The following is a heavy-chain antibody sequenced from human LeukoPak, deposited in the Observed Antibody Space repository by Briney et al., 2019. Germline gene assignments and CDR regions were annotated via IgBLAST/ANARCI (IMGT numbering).Heavy chain of an antibody. V-gene: IGHV4-34*01. Sequence: PSETLSLTCAVYGGSFSGYYWSWIRQPPGKGLEWIGEINHSGSTNYNPSLKSRVTISVDTSKNQFSLKLSSVTAADTAVYYCARTRAAAGPRTNYYYYMDVWGKGTTVTVSS. J-gene: IGHJ6*03. CDR2: INHSGST. D-gene: IGHD6-13*01. CDR1: GGSFSGYY. CDR3: ARTRAAAGPRTNYYYYMDV.